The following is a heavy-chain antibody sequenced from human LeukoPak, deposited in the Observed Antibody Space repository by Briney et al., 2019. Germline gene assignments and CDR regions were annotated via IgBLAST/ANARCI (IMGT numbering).Heavy chain of an antibody. CDR3: ARENSGSYHSYYFDY. CDR1: GGSISSGDYY. J-gene: IGHJ4*02. Sequence: SQTLSLTCTVSGGSISSGDYYWSWIRQPPGKGLEWIGYIYYSGSTYYNPSLKSRVTISVDTSKNQFSLKLSSVTAADTAVYYCARENSGSYHSYYFDYWGQGTLVTVSS. D-gene: IGHD1-26*01. V-gene: IGHV4-30-4*08. CDR2: IYYSGST.